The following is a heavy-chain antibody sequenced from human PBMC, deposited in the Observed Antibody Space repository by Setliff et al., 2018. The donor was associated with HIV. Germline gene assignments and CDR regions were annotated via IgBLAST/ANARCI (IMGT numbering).Heavy chain of an antibody. CDR1: GFSFRSYG. CDR3: AKSRLGGGTTSGYRYGMDV. CDR2: IWYDGSNK. V-gene: IGHV3-33*06. D-gene: IGHD1-7*01. Sequence: PGGSLRLSCAASGFSFRSYGMHWVRQAPGKGLEWAAIIWYDGSNKDYGDSVKGRFTISRDNSKNTLYLEMNSLRAEDTAVYYCAKSRLGGGTTSGYRYGMDVWGQGTTVTVSS. J-gene: IGHJ6*02.